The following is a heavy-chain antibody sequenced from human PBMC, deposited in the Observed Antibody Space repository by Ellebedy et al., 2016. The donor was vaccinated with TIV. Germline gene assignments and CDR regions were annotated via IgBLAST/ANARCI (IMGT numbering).Heavy chain of an antibody. V-gene: IGHV3-11*01. J-gene: IGHJ6*02. Sequence: PGGSLRLSCAGSGFTLSDYYMSWVRQAPGKGLEWVSYISSSGANIYYADSVKGRFTVARDNAKDSLYLQMNSLRDDDTAVYYCARAREPGYFAYYYYGMDVWGQGTTVTVSS. D-gene: IGHD3-9*01. CDR3: ARAREPGYFAYYYYGMDV. CDR1: GFTLSDYY. CDR2: ISSSGANI.